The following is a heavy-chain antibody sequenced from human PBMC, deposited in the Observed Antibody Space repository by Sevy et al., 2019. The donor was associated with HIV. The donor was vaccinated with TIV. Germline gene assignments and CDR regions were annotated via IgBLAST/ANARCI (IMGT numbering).Heavy chain of an antibody. Sequence: ASVKVSCKASGGTFSSYAISWVRQAPGQGLEWMGGIIPIFGTANYAPKFQGRVTITADESRSTAYMELSSLRSEDTAVYYCARGFEAYDSSGYRGWFDPWGQGTLVTVSS. CDR1: GGTFSSYA. D-gene: IGHD3-22*01. V-gene: IGHV1-69*13. CDR2: IIPIFGTA. CDR3: ARGFEAYDSSGYRGWFDP. J-gene: IGHJ5*02.